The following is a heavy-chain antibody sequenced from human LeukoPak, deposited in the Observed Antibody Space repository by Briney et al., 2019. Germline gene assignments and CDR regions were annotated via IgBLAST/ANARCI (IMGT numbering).Heavy chain of an antibody. CDR2: INPSGGST. Sequence: ASVKVSCKASGYTFTSYYMHWVRQAPGQGLEWMGIINPSGGSTSYAQKFHGRVTMTRETSTSTVYMALSSLRSEDTAVYYCARGVERVNWRDAFDIWGQGTMVTVSS. D-gene: IGHD1-20*01. CDR1: GYTFTSYY. V-gene: IGHV1-46*01. J-gene: IGHJ3*02. CDR3: ARGVERVNWRDAFDI.